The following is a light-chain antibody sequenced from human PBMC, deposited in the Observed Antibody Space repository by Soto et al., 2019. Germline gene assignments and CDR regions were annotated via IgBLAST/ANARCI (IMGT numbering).Light chain of an antibody. CDR3: QQYNSYPGT. CDR1: QSISSW. V-gene: IGKV1-5*03. Sequence: DIQMTQSPSTLPASVGDRVTITCRASQSISSWLAWYQQKPGKAPKLLIYKAYSLESGVPSRFSGSGSGAEFTLTISSLQPDDFSTYYCQQYNSYPGTFGQGTKVEIK. CDR2: KAY. J-gene: IGKJ1*01.